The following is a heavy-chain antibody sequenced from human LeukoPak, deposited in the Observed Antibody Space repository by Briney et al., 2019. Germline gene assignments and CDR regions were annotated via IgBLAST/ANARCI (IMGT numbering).Heavy chain of an antibody. Sequence: ASVKVSCKASGYTFTGYYMHWVQQAPGQGLEWMGWINPNSGGTNYAQKFQGRVTMTRDTSISTAYMELSRLRSDDTAVYYCARDIVASVGASDWGQGTLVTVSS. CDR2: INPNSGGT. J-gene: IGHJ4*02. V-gene: IGHV1-2*02. D-gene: IGHD1-26*01. CDR1: GYTFTGYY. CDR3: ARDIVASVGASD.